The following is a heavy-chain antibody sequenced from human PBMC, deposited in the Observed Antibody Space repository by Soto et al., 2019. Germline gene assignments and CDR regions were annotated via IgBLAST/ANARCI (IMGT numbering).Heavy chain of an antibody. CDR2: ISYDGSNK. CDR1: GFTFSSYG. Sequence: GGSLRLSCAASGFTFSSYGMHWVRQAPGKGLEWVAVISYDGSNKYYADSVKGRFTISRDNSKNTLYLQMNSLRAEDTSVYYCAKVVGATGPHYYYGMDVWGQGTTVTVSS. J-gene: IGHJ6*02. V-gene: IGHV3-30*18. CDR3: AKVVGATGPHYYYGMDV. D-gene: IGHD1-26*01.